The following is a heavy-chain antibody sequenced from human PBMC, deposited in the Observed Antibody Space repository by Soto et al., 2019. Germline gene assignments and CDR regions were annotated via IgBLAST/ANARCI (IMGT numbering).Heavy chain of an antibody. V-gene: IGHV1-18*01. CDR2: ISGYNGDT. D-gene: IGHD2-8*01. CDR3: AKNGQPPYYYYGMDV. CDR1: GYTFSRYG. Sequence: QGQLVQSGPEAKKPGASVKVSCKASGYTFSRYGISWVRRAPGQGLEWMGWISGYNGDTKYAQKVQGRVTMTIDTSTYTAYMELRSLTSDDTAIYYCAKNGQPPYYYYGMDVWGQGTTVTVSS. J-gene: IGHJ6*02.